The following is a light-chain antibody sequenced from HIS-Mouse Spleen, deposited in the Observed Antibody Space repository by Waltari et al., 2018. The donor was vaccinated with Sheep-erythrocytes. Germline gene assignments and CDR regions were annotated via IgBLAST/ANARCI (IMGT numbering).Light chain of an antibody. CDR3: SSYTSSSTRV. J-gene: IGLJ3*02. V-gene: IGLV2-14*02. CDR1: SSDVGSYNL. Sequence: QSALTQPASVSGSPGQSITISCTGTSSDVGSYNLVSWYQQHPGKAPKLMSYDVSNRPSGVSNRFSGSKSCNTASLTISGLQAEDEADYYCSSYTSSSTRVFGGGTKLTVL. CDR2: DVS.